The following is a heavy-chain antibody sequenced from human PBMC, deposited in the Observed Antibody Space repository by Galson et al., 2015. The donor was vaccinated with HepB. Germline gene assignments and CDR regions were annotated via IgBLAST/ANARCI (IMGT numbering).Heavy chain of an antibody. Sequence: SLRLSCAASGFTFSNYAMNWVRQTPGKGLEWVSVIGGATSRTDYADSVKGRFTVSRDNSKNTLYLQMNSLRVEDTAVYYCARDPYSYGWDWVDYWGQGILVTVSP. CDR2: IGGATSRT. CDR3: ARDPYSYGWDWVDY. CDR1: GFTFSNYA. D-gene: IGHD5-18*01. V-gene: IGHV3-23*01. J-gene: IGHJ4*02.